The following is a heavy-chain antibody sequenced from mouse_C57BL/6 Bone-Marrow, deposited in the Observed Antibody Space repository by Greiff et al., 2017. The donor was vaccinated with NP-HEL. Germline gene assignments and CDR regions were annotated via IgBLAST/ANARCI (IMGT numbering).Heavy chain of an antibody. CDR2: IRNKANGYTT. CDR1: GFTFTDYY. V-gene: IGHV7-3*01. D-gene: IGHD2-4*01. Sequence: DVHLVESGGGLVQPGGSLSLSCAASGFTFTDYYMSWVRQPPGKALEWLGFIRNKANGYTTAYSASVKGRFTISRDNSQSILYLQMNALRAEDSATYYCARYYDYDGERYAMDYWGQGTSVTVSS. J-gene: IGHJ4*01. CDR3: ARYYDYDGERYAMDY.